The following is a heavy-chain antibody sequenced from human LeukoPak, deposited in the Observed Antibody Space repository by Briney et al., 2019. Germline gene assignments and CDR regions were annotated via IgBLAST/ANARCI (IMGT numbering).Heavy chain of an antibody. CDR1: GFTFSSYS. J-gene: IGHJ4*02. V-gene: IGHV3-48*01. Sequence: PGGSLRLSCGASGFTFSSYSMNWVRQAPGKGLEWVSYISSSSSAIYYADSVKGRFTISRDNAKNSLYLEMNNLRAEDTAVYYCTRSPDGVDYWGQGTLVTVSS. D-gene: IGHD3-10*01. CDR3: TRSPDGVDY. CDR2: ISSSSSAI.